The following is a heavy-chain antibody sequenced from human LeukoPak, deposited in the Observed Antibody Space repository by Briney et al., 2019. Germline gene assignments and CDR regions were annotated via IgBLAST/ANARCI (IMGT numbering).Heavy chain of an antibody. D-gene: IGHD2-15*01. CDR3: ARLDAALGGYGMDV. Sequence: ASVKVSCKASGYTFSGYYMHWVRQAPGQGLEWMGIINPSGGSTSYAQKFQGRVTMTRDTSTSTVYMELSSLRSEDTAVYYCARLDAALGGYGMDVWGQGTTVTVCS. CDR1: GYTFSGYY. V-gene: IGHV1-46*01. CDR2: INPSGGST. J-gene: IGHJ6*02.